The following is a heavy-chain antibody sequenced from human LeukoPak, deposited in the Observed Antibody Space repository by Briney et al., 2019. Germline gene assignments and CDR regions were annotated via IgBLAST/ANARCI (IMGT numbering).Heavy chain of an antibody. CDR1: GFTFSSYA. D-gene: IGHD6-13*01. V-gene: IGHV3-30*04. CDR3: ARDSSSSWYLPWHAQKKQIDY. Sequence: GGSLRLSCAASGFTFSSYAMHWVRQAPGKGLEWVAVISYDGSNKYYADSVKGRFTISRDNSKTTLYLQMNSLRAEDTAVYYCARDSSSSWYLPWHAQKKQIDYWGQGTLVTVSS. CDR2: ISYDGSNK. J-gene: IGHJ4*02.